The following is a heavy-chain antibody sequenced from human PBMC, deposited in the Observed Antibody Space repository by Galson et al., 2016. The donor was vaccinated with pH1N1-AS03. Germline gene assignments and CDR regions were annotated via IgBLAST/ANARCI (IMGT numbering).Heavy chain of an antibody. CDR2: VIGVFGTS. CDR1: GVIFRSFG. V-gene: IGHV1-69*13. D-gene: IGHD5-18*01. Sequence: SVKVSCKASGVIFRSFGISWVRQAPGQGLEWMGRVIGVFGTSKHAQKFQGRVTITADESTSTAYMELTSLRSDATAVYYCARESGYNYGYLDYWGQGTLVTVSS. CDR3: ARESGYNYGYLDY. J-gene: IGHJ4*02.